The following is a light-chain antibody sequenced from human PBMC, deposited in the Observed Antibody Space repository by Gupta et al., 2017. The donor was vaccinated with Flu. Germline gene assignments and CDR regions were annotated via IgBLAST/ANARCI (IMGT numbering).Light chain of an antibody. CDR3: QSYDSSLSVV. CDR1: GSNIGAGFD. CDR2: ANN. Sequence: QSVLTQPPSVSGAPGQRVTISCTGTGSNIGAGFDVHWYQQLPTAAPKLLIYANNNRPSGVSDRFSGSKSGTSASLAITGLQAEDEADYYCQSYDSSLSVVFGGGTKLTVL. V-gene: IGLV1-40*01. J-gene: IGLJ2*01.